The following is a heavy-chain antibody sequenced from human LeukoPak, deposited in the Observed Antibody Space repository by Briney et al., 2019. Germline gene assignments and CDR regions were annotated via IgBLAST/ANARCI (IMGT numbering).Heavy chain of an antibody. V-gene: IGHV1-46*01. J-gene: IGHJ6*03. CDR3: ARDRGRGYKGGYYYYMGV. CDR2: INPSGGST. Sequence: ASVTVSCKASGYTFTSYYMHWVRQAPGQGLEWMGIINPSGGSTSYAQKFQGRVTMTRDMSTSTVYMELSSLRSEDTAVYYCARDRGRGYKGGYYYYMGVWGKGTTVTVSS. D-gene: IGHD5-18*01. CDR1: GYTFTSYY.